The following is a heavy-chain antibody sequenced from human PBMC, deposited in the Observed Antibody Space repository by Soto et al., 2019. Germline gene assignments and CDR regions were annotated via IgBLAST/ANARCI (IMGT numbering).Heavy chain of an antibody. D-gene: IGHD4-17*01. CDR2: IKTDGSFS. V-gene: IGHV3-74*01. J-gene: IGHJ4*02. Sequence: EVQLVESGGGLVQPGGSLRLSCAASGFTFSSYYMHWVRQAPGKGLVWISRIKTDGSFSSYADSVKGRFTISRDNARNTLFLQMNSLSDDDTAVXXCARGFYGDPPALDYWGQGTLVSVSS. CDR1: GFTFSSYY. CDR3: ARGFYGDPPALDY.